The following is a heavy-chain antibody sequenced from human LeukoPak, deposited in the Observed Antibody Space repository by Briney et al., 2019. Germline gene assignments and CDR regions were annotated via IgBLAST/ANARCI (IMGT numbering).Heavy chain of an antibody. V-gene: IGHV3-21*01. CDR1: GFTFSSYS. D-gene: IGHD2-15*01. CDR2: ISSSSSYI. Sequence: PGGSLRLSCAASGFTFSSYSMNWVRQAPGKGLEWVSSISSSSSYIYYADSVKGRFTISRDNSKNTLYLQMNSLRAEDTAVYYCARDYGYCSGGSCYSLYYFDYWGQGTLVTVSS. J-gene: IGHJ4*02. CDR3: ARDYGYCSGGSCYSLYYFDY.